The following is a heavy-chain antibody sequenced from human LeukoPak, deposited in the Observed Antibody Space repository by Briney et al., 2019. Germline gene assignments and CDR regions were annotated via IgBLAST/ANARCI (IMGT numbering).Heavy chain of an antibody. V-gene: IGHV1-2*02. CDR2: INPKGGGI. Sequence: GASVKVSRKASGYSFTDYYIHWARKAPGQGLEWMGWINPKGGGINYAKEFQGRVTMTRDTSITTAYMELISLRSDDTAMYYCARDTCDGGDCFIWFDAWGQGTLVTVSS. CDR3: ARDTCDGGDCFIWFDA. D-gene: IGHD2-21*02. J-gene: IGHJ5*02. CDR1: GYSFTDYY.